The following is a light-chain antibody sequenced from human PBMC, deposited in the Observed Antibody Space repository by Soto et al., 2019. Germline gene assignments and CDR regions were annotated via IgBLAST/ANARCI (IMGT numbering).Light chain of an antibody. CDR2: GAS. CDR3: QQGHNGLT. V-gene: IGKV1-39*01. Sequence: DIQITQSPSSLSPSIGDRFTITCRASQNSRNYVNWYQQKSGKAPKLLIYGASSLRSGVPSRFGGTGSGTDFTLTINSLESEDFATYYCQQGHNGLTFGGGTKVDIK. CDR1: QNSRNY. J-gene: IGKJ4*01.